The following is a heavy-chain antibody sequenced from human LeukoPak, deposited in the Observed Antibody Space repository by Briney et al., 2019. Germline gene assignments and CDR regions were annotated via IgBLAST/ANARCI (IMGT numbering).Heavy chain of an antibody. V-gene: IGHV1-8*01. Sequence: GASVKVSCKASGYTFTSYDINWVRQATGQGLEWMGWMNPNSGNTGYAQKFQGRVTMTRNTSISTAYMELSSLRSEDTAVYYCATVGRRYCSSTSCYRSHRIFDYWGQGTLVTVSS. CDR1: GYTFTSYD. CDR3: ATVGRRYCSSTSCYRSHRIFDY. D-gene: IGHD2-2*01. J-gene: IGHJ4*02. CDR2: MNPNSGNT.